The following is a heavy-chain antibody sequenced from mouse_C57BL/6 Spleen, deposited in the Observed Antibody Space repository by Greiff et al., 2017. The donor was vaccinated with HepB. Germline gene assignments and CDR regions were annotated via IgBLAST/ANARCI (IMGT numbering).Heavy chain of an antibody. V-gene: IGHV5-4*01. CDR3: ARVGRRDAMDY. Sequence: EVQVVESGGGLVKPGGSLKLSCAASGFTFSSYAMSWVRQTPEKRLEWVATISDGGSYTYYPDNVKGRFTISRDNAKNNLYLQMSHLKSEDTAMYYCARVGRRDAMDYWGQGTSVTVSS. CDR2: ISDGGSYT. J-gene: IGHJ4*01. D-gene: IGHD4-1*01. CDR1: GFTFSSYA.